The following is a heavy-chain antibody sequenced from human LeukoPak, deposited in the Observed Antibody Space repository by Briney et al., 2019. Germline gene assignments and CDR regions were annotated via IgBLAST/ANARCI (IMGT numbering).Heavy chain of an antibody. CDR2: ISGSGGST. D-gene: IGHD2-2*01. CDR3: SKGHCSSTSCLSSAEYFQY. CDR1: GFTFSSYA. J-gene: IGHJ1*01. Sequence: GGFLRLSCAASGFTFSSYAMNWVRQAPGKGLEWVSGISGSGGSTYYADSVKGRFTTSRDNSKNTLYLQMNSLRPEDTAMYYCSKGHCSSTSCLSSAEYFQYWGQGTLVTVSS. V-gene: IGHV3-23*01.